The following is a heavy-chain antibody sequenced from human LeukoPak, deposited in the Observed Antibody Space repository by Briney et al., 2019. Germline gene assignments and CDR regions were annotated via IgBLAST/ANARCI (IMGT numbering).Heavy chain of an antibody. CDR1: GFTFSSYA. CDR3: ARSLTGSANYYYGMDV. D-gene: IGHD3-10*01. V-gene: IGHV3-30-3*01. J-gene: IGHJ6*02. Sequence: GRSLRLSCAASGFTFSSYAMHWVRQAPGKGLEWVAVISYDGSNKYYADSVKGRFTISRDNSKNTLYLQMNSLRAEDTAVYYCARSLTGSANYYYGMDVWGQGTTVTVSS. CDR2: ISYDGSNK.